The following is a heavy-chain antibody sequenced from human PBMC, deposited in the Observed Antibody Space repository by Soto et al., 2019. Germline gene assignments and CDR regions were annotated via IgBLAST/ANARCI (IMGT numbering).Heavy chain of an antibody. D-gene: IGHD2-8*01. Sequence: QVQLVQSGAEVKKPGASVKVSCKASGYTFTSYYMHWVRQAPGQGLEWMGIINPSGGSTSYAQKFQGRVTMTRDTSTRTVYMELSSLRSEDTAVYYCARGGGITSQNIVMGDYYGMDVWGQGTTVTVSS. CDR3: ARGGGITSQNIVMGDYYGMDV. V-gene: IGHV1-46*01. J-gene: IGHJ6*02. CDR2: INPSGGST. CDR1: GYTFTSYY.